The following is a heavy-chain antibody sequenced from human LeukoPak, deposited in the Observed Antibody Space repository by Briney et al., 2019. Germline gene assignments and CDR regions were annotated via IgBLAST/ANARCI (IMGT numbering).Heavy chain of an antibody. J-gene: IGHJ5*02. Sequence: SETLSLTCTVSGGSISSYYWSWIRQPPGKGLEWIGYIYYSGSTNYNPSLKSRVTISVDTSKNQFSLKLSSVTAADTAVYYCARAAAGIENWFDPWGQGTLVTVSS. V-gene: IGHV4-59*01. CDR1: GGSISSYY. CDR2: IYYSGST. D-gene: IGHD6-13*01. CDR3: ARAAAGIENWFDP.